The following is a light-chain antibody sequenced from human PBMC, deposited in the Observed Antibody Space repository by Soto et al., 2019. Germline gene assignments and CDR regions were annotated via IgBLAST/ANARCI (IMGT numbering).Light chain of an antibody. CDR3: QQRSNLPRT. Sequence: EIVLTQSPATLSLSPGERATLSCMASQSVSTYLAWYQQRPGQAPRLLIYDASNRATGIPARFSGSGSGTDFTLTISSLEPEDFAVYYCQQRSNLPRTFGQGTKVEIK. J-gene: IGKJ1*01. CDR1: QSVSTY. CDR2: DAS. V-gene: IGKV3-11*01.